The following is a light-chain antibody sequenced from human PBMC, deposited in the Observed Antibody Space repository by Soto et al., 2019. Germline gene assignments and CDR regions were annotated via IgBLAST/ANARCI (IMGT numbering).Light chain of an antibody. CDR3: SSYTSTSTYV. Sequence: QSALTQPASVSGSHGQSITISCTGTSSDVGGYNYVSWYQQHPGKAPKLIIYDVSNRPSGVSNRFSGSKSGNTASLTISGLQAEDDTDYYCSSYTSTSTYVFGTGTKVTVL. V-gene: IGLV2-14*03. J-gene: IGLJ1*01. CDR2: DVS. CDR1: SSDVGGYNY.